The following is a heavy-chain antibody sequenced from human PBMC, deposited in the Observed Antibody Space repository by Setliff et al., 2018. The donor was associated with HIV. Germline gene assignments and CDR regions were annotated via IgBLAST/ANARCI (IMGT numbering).Heavy chain of an antibody. CDR2: INQSGNT. D-gene: IGHD3-10*01. Sequence: SETLSLTCTVYGGSFSGYYWSWIRQPPGMGLEWIGEINQSGNTNYNPSLQSRATISLDTSKNQFSLTLTSVTAADTAVYFCARVPFGSGSYYFDFWGQGTLVT. CDR1: GGSFSGYY. J-gene: IGHJ4*02. V-gene: IGHV4-34*01. CDR3: ARVPFGSGSYYFDF.